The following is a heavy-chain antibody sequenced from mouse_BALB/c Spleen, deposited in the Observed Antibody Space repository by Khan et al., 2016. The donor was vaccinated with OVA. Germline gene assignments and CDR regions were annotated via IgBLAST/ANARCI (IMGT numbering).Heavy chain of an antibody. V-gene: IGHV5-6*01. CDR3: ASHLTGSFAY. CDR1: GFTFSSYS. D-gene: IGHD4-1*01. CDR2: MSSGGDYT. J-gene: IGHJ3*01. Sequence: VQLKESGGDLVKPGGSLKLSCAASGFTFSSYSMSWVRQIPDKRLEWVATMSSGGDYTYYPDSVKGRFTISRDNAKNTLYLQMSSLKSEDTAMYYCASHLTGSFAYWGQGTRVTVSA.